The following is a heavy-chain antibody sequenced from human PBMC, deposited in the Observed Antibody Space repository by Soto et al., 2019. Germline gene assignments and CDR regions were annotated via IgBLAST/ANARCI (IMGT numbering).Heavy chain of an antibody. D-gene: IGHD3-3*01. CDR2: INPSGGST. J-gene: IGHJ6*02. CDR3: ARGYYDFWSGYSHYGTGMDV. CDR1: GYTFTSYY. Sequence: ASVKVSCKASGYTFTSYYMHWVRQAPGQGLEWMGIINPSGGSTSYAQKFQGRVTMTRDTSTSTVYMELSSLRSEDTAVYYCARGYYDFWSGYSHYGTGMDVWGQGTTVTVSS. V-gene: IGHV1-46*01.